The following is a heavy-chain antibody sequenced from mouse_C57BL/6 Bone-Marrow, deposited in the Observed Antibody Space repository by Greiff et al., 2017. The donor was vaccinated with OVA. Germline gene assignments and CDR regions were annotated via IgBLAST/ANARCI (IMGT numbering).Heavy chain of an antibody. CDR3: AREELSKNYFDF. CDR1: GYTSTSFG. D-gene: IGHD2-5*01. CDR2: IYPRSGNT. Sequence: QVQLQQSGAELARPGASVKLSCKASGYTSTSFGISWVKQRTGQGLEWIGEIYPRSGNTYYNEKFKGKATLTADKSSSTAYMELRSLTSEDSAVYFCAREELSKNYFDFWGQGTTLTVSS. V-gene: IGHV1-81*01. J-gene: IGHJ2*01.